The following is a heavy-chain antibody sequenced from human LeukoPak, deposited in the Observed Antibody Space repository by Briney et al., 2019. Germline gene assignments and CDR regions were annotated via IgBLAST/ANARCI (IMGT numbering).Heavy chain of an antibody. CDR1: GLTFSSYS. J-gene: IGHJ4*02. D-gene: IGHD3-10*01. Sequence: GGSLRLSCAVSGLTFSSYSMNWVRQAPGKGLEWVASVSPSSSYIYYADSVKGRFTISRGNAKNSLYLQMHSLRDEDTAVYYCARAPPRYGSGSFHFDFWGQGTLVTVSS. V-gene: IGHV3-21*01. CDR2: VSPSSSYI. CDR3: ARAPPRYGSGSFHFDF.